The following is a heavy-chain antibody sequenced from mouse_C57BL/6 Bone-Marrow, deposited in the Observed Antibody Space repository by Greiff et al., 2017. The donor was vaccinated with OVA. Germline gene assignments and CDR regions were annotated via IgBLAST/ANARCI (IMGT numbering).Heavy chain of an antibody. CDR1: FFSLPIHF. V-gene: IGHV2-6*01. J-gene: IGHJ4*01. Sequence: PFLFSPSPLLSITFPFSFFSLPIHFLYFFLHSPGNFLYWLGVIWGVGSTNYNSALKSRLSISKDNSKSQVFLKMNSLQTDDTAMYYCARHYYGSSFYYYAMDYWGQGTSVTVSS. CDR3: ARHYYGSSFYYYAMDY. CDR2: IWGVGST. D-gene: IGHD1-1*01.